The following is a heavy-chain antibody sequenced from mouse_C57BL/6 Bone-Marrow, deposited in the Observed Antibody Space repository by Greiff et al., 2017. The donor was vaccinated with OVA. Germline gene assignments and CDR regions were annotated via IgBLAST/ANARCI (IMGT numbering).Heavy chain of an antibody. D-gene: IGHD1-1*01. Sequence: QVQLQQPGAELVKPGASVKMSCKASGYTFTSYWITWVKQRPGQGLEWIGDIYPGSGSTNYNEKFKSKATLTVDTSSSTAYMQLSSLTSEDSAVSYCARGGGTVEDWYFDVWGTGTTVTVSS. V-gene: IGHV1-55*01. J-gene: IGHJ1*03. CDR1: GYTFTSYW. CDR3: ARGGGTVEDWYFDV. CDR2: IYPGSGST.